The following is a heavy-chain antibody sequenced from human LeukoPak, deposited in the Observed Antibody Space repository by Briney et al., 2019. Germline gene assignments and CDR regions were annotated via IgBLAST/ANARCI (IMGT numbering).Heavy chain of an antibody. CDR1: GGTFSSYA. CDR3: ARDDLEYSYGRPYAFDI. J-gene: IGHJ3*02. CDR2: IIPIFGTA. V-gene: IGHV1-69*06. Sequence: ASVKVSCKASGGTFSSYAISWVRQAPGQGLEWMGGIIPIFGTANYAQKFQGRVTITADKSTSTAYMELSSLRSEDTAVYYCARDDLEYSYGRPYAFDIWGQGTMVTVSS. D-gene: IGHD5-18*01.